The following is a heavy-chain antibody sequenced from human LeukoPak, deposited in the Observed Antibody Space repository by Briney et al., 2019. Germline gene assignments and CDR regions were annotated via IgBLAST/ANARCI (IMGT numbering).Heavy chain of an antibody. J-gene: IGHJ4*02. V-gene: IGHV3-30-3*01. D-gene: IGHD4-17*01. CDR2: ISYDGSNK. CDR3: ARDRSLYGDYVYYFDY. CDR1: GFTFSSYA. Sequence: GGSLRLSCAASGFTFSSYAMHWVRQAPGKGLEWVAVISYDGSNKYYADSVKGRFTISRDNSKNTLYLQMNSLRAEDTAVYYCARDRSLYGDYVYYFDYWGQGTLVTVSS.